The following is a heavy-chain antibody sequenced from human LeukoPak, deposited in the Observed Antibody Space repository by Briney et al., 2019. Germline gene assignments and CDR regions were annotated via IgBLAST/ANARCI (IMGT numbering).Heavy chain of an antibody. J-gene: IGHJ6*03. CDR2: INHSGTI. V-gene: IGHV4-34*01. CDR1: GGPISGYY. D-gene: IGHD3-3*01. CDR3: ARGPITIFGIYMDV. Sequence: SETLSLTCVVQGGPISGYYWSWIRQPPGKGLEWVGEINHSGTINYSSSLKRRVSISEDTSKNQFSLKLNSVTAADTAVYYCARGPITIFGIYMDVWGEGTPVTVSS.